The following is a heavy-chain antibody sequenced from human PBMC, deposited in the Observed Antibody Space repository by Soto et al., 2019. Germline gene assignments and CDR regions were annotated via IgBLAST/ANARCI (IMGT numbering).Heavy chain of an antibody. V-gene: IGHV4-39*01. Sequence: SETLSLTCTVSGGSISSSSYYWGWIRQPPGKGLEWIGRIYYSGSTYYNPSLKSRVTISVDTSKNQFSLKLSSVTAADTAVYYCASLYYYDSSVYREDYYYYCMDVWGQGTTVTVSS. CDR3: ASLYYYDSSVYREDYYYYCMDV. CDR1: GGSISSSSYY. D-gene: IGHD3-22*01. J-gene: IGHJ6*02. CDR2: IYYSGST.